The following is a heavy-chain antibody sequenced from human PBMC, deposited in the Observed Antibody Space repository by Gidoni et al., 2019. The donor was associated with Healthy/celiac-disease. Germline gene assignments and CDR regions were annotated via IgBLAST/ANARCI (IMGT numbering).Heavy chain of an antibody. D-gene: IGHD3-22*01. CDR1: GGPISSGGYY. Sequence: QVQLQESGPGLVKPSQTLSLTCTVSGGPISSGGYYWSWIRQHPGKGLEWIGYIYYSGSTYYNPSLKSRVTISVDTSKNQFSLKLSSVTAADTAVYYCARSSSGYLTRHAFDIWGQGTMVTVSS. J-gene: IGHJ3*02. CDR2: IYYSGST. V-gene: IGHV4-31*03. CDR3: ARSSSGYLTRHAFDI.